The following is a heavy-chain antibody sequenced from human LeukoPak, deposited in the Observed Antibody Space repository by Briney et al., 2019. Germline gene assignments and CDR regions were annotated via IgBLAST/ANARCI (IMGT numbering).Heavy chain of an antibody. CDR2: IYTSGST. CDR1: GGSISSGGYY. D-gene: IGHD3-3*01. J-gene: IGHJ3*02. V-gene: IGHV4-61*02. CDR3: ARGYNVLRFLEWLEEGAFDI. Sequence: PSETLSLTCTVSGGSISSGGYYWSWIRQPAGKGLEWIGRIYTSGSTNYNPSLKSRVTISVDASKNQFSLKLSSVTAADTAVYYCARGYNVLRFLEWLEEGAFDIWGQGTMVTVSS.